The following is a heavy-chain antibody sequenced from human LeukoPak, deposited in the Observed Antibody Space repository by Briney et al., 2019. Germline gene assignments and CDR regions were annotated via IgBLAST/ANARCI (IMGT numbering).Heavy chain of an antibody. D-gene: IGHD2-15*01. CDR1: GGSIATRDC. Sequence: SETLSLTCGVSGGSIATRDCWCWVRQPPGEGLEWIGEICLDGRIHYTASLKSRVSISMDRSKAQFSLNLISVTAADTAMYFCASQGGLRNDFWGQGILVTVSS. J-gene: IGHJ4*02. CDR3: ASQGGLRNDF. CDR2: ICLDGRI. V-gene: IGHV4-4*02.